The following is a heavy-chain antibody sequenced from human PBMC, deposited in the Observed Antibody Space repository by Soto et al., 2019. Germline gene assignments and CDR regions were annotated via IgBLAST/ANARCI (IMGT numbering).Heavy chain of an antibody. CDR1: GGSISSYY. J-gene: IGHJ4*02. Sequence: SETLSLTCTVSGGSISSYYWSWIRQPPGKGLEWIGYIYYSGSTNYNPSLKSRVTISVDTSKNQFSLKLSSVTAADTAVYYCARRDWCGDHFDYWGQGTLVTVSS. V-gene: IGHV4-59*01. CDR2: IYYSGST. CDR3: ARRDWCGDHFDY. D-gene: IGHD2-15*01.